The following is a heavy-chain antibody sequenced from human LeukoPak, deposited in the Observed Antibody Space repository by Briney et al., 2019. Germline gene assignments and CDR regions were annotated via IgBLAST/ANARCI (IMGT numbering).Heavy chain of an antibody. Sequence: PSETLSLTCAVYGGSFSGYYWSWIRRPPGKGLEWIGEINHSGSTNYNPSLKSRVTISVDTSKNQFSLKLSSVTAADTAVYYCARLIGSGSPKYYFDYWGQGTLVTVSS. CDR2: INHSGST. V-gene: IGHV4-34*01. J-gene: IGHJ4*02. CDR3: ARLIGSGSPKYYFDY. D-gene: IGHD3-10*01. CDR1: GGSFSGYY.